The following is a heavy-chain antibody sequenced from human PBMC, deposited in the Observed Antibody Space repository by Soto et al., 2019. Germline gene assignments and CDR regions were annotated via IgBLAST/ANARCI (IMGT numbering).Heavy chain of an antibody. CDR2: LSESGST. D-gene: IGHD1-1*01. Sequence: QVQLQQWGAGLVKPSETLSLSCAVYGQSFSGHSWAWIRQPPGKGLEGIGELSESGSTYYNPSLKSRVTISTGTSKNQFSLKLNSVTAADTAAYFCARGSGIVALPGELEDVNYDFWGQGTLVNVSS. J-gene: IGHJ4*02. V-gene: IGHV4-34*01. CDR1: GQSFSGHS. CDR3: ARGSGIVALPGELEDVNYDF.